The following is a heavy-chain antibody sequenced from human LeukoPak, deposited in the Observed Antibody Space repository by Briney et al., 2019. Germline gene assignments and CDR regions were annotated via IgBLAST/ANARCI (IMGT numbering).Heavy chain of an antibody. CDR1: GFTFSSYA. CDR3: ARSQVAATTNPNYYFDY. D-gene: IGHD2-15*01. J-gene: IGHJ4*02. V-gene: IGHV3-30-3*01. Sequence: PGRSLRLSCAASGFTFSSYAMHWVRQAPGKGPEWVAVISYDGSNKYYADSVKGRFTISRDNSKNTLYLQMNSLRAEDTAVYYCARSQVAATTNPNYYFDYWGQGTLVTVSS. CDR2: ISYDGSNK.